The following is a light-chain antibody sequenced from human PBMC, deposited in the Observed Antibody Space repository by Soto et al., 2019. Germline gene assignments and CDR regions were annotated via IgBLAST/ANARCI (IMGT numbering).Light chain of an antibody. CDR3: QQSYSTPPYT. CDR1: QTVTNN. V-gene: IGKV3-15*01. J-gene: IGKJ2*01. Sequence: EIVMTQSPATLSVSPGERATLSCGASQTVTNNLAWYQQKPGQAPRLLIYGASTRATGIPARFSGSGSGTEFTLTISSLQSEDFATYYCQQSYSTPPYTFGQGTKLEIK. CDR2: GAS.